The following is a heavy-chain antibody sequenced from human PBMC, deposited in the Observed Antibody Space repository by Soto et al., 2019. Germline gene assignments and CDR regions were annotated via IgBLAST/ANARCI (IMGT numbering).Heavy chain of an antibody. Sequence: QVKLVQSGAEEKKPGDSVKGSCKASGYTFTNYAMHWVRQAPGQRLEWMGWINAGNGNTKYTQKFQGRVTITRDTAASTAYMELSSLRSKDTAVYYCARGFSFCFEPRSQASLVTVSS. CDR2: INAGNGNT. V-gene: IGHV1-3*05. J-gene: IGHJ5*02. CDR3: ARGFSFCFEP. D-gene: IGHD3-3*01. CDR1: GYTFTNYA.